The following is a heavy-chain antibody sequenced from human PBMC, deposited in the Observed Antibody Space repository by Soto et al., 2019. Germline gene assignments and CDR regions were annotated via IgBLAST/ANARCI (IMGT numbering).Heavy chain of an antibody. CDR1: GFTFRTYT. D-gene: IGHD2-15*01. V-gene: IGHV3-21*01. CDR3: ARDRGYDAHDYYYNAMDV. J-gene: IGHJ6*02. Sequence: PGGSRRRSWVASGFTFRTYTMNWVRQAPGKGLEWVSGIRGFSPYTFYAESVKGRFTISRDNAKNSLYLQMNSLGVEDTAVYYCARDRGYDAHDYYYNAMDVWGQGTTVTVSS. CDR2: IRGFSPYT.